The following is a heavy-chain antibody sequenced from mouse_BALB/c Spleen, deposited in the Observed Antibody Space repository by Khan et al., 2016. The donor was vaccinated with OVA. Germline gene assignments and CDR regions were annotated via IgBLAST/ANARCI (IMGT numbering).Heavy chain of an antibody. CDR2: IRFDGDS. V-gene: IGHV3-6*02. Sequence: EVKLLESGPGLVKPSQSLSLTCSVTGYSITSGYFWNWIRQFPGNKLEWMGYIRFDGDSNYNPSLKNRISITRDTSKNQFFLKLNSVTPEDTATYSCARGGSSGPAGFTYWGQGTLVTVSA. CDR3: ARGGSSGPAGFTY. D-gene: IGHD3-1*01. J-gene: IGHJ3*01. CDR1: GYSITSGYF.